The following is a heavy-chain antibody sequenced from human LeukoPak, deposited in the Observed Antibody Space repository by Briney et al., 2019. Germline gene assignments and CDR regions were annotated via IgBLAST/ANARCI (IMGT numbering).Heavy chain of an antibody. CDR3: ARGRFDGILTGYYDY. J-gene: IGHJ4*02. Sequence: ASVKVSCKASGYTFTSYAMHWVRQAPGQRLEWMGWINAGNGNTKYSQEFQGRVTITRDTSASTAYMELSSLRSEDMAVYYCARGRFDGILTGYYDYWGQGTLVTVSS. CDR2: INAGNGNT. V-gene: IGHV1-3*03. D-gene: IGHD3-9*01. CDR1: GYTFTSYA.